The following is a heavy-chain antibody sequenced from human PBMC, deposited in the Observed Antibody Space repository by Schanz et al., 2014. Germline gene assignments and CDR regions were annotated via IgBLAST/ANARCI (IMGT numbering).Heavy chain of an antibody. CDR1: GATFNSYA. CDR3: AEYASGNYYDL. CDR2: IDPSDGST. J-gene: IGHJ4*02. D-gene: IGHD3-10*01. V-gene: IGHV1-69*04. Sequence: QVRLVQSGAEVKKPGSSVKVSCKSSGATFNSYAFGWVRQAPGQGFEWMGIIDPSDGSTNSGVQFQGRVTFTADKATGTAYMELSRLKSEDTAMYYCAEYASGNYYDLWGQGTLVTVSS.